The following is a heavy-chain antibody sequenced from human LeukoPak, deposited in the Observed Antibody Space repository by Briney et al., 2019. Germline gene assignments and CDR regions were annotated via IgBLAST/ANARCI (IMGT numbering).Heavy chain of an antibody. Sequence: PSETLSLTCTVSGGSISSYYWSWIRQPAGKGLEWIGRINTSGSTKYNPSLRSRVTMSIDTSKNEISLNLRSVTAADTAVYYCARNLVSDWFDPWGQGALVTVSS. CDR2: INTSGST. J-gene: IGHJ5*02. D-gene: IGHD3-9*01. V-gene: IGHV4-4*07. CDR1: GGSISSYY. CDR3: ARNLVSDWFDP.